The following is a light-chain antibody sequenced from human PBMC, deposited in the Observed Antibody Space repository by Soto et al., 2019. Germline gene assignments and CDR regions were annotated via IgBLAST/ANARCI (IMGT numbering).Light chain of an antibody. Sequence: EIVLTQSPGTLSFSPGERATLSFRASQSVSSSYLAWYQQKPGQAPRLLIYGASNRATGIPDRFSGSGSGTDFILTISRLEPEDFAVYYCQQYDSSPRTFGQGTKVDIK. J-gene: IGKJ1*01. V-gene: IGKV3-20*01. CDR1: QSVSSSY. CDR2: GAS. CDR3: QQYDSSPRT.